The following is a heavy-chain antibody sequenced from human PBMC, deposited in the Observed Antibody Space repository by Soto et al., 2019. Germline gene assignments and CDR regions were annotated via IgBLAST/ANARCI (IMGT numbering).Heavy chain of an antibody. CDR3: ARGNDGMDV. CDR1: GFTFGSYN. CDR2: ISTSSSTI. J-gene: IGHJ6*02. Sequence: PGESLRLSCAASGFTFGSYNMNWVRQAPGKGLEWVSYISTSSSTIYYADSVKGRFTISRDNAKNSLYLQMNSLRDEDTAVYYCARGNDGMDVWGQGTTVTVSS. V-gene: IGHV3-48*02. D-gene: IGHD1-1*01.